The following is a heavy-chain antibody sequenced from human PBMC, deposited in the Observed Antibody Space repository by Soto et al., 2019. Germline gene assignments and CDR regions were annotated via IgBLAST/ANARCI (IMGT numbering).Heavy chain of an antibody. CDR1: GFTFSKYW. D-gene: IGHD3-9*01. CDR3: ARDMTGADDY. CDR2: IDPYDTGI. V-gene: IGHV3-74*01. J-gene: IGHJ4*02. Sequence: EVHLVESGGGLVQPGGSLRLSCAASGFTFSKYWFHWVRQAPGKGLMWVSRIDPYDTGITYADSVKGRFTISRDNARNTLYLQMDSLTAEDTAVYYCARDMTGADDYLGLGTLVTVSS.